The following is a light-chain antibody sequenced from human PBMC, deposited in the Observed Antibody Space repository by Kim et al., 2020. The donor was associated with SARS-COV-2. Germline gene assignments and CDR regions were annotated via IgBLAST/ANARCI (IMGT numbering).Light chain of an antibody. CDR3: QQSNNLPIT. J-gene: IGKJ5*01. V-gene: IGKV1-12*01. Sequence: DVQMTQSPSYVLASVGDMITITCRASQGIASWLAWYQQKPGKAPKLLIYAASALQSGVSSRFSGSGSGREFTLTIRSLQPEDVATYFCQQSNNLPITFGQGTRLEIK. CDR1: QGIASW. CDR2: AAS.